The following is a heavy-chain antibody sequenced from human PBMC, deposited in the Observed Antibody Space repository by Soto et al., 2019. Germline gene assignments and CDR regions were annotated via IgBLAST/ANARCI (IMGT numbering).Heavy chain of an antibody. CDR1: GFSFSNSA. J-gene: IGHJ4*02. CDR2: ISVVGEST. CDR3: ARGLGRVVVAAPAFES. V-gene: IGHV3-23*01. Sequence: EVQLLESGGGFVHPGGSLRLSCAASGFSFSNSAMSWVRQSPGKGLEWVSSISVVGESTYYADSVKGRFTITRDYSKNTLFLQMNGVRAEDAAMYYCARGLGRVVVAAPAFESWGQGTFVVVTA. D-gene: IGHD2-15*01.